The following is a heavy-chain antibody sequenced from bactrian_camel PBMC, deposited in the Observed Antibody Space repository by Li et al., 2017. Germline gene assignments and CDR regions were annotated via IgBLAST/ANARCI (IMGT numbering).Heavy chain of an antibody. J-gene: IGHJ4*01. CDR3: AARGPYCYTKLSVRDLL. Sequence: HVQLVESGGGSVQAGGSLRLSCAAPGYRYDTYCMGWFRQAPGKAREGIAVIDSDGDTAYAESMKDRFTISVDNAKNTVYLQMNSLKPEDTAMYYCAARGPYCYTKLSVRDLLIGARGPRTPS. CDR1: GYRYDTYC. CDR2: IDSDGDT. D-gene: IGHD2*01. V-gene: IGHV3S26*01.